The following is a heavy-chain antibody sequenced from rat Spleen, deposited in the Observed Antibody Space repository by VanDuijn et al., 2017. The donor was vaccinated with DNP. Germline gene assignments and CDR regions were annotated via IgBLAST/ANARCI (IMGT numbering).Heavy chain of an antibody. CDR2: ITYDGSNT. CDR3: TKTGGNWVAH. V-gene: IGHV5-7*01. J-gene: IGHJ3*01. CDR1: GFTFSDYY. D-gene: IGHD1-4*01. Sequence: EVQLVESGGGLVQPGNSLKLSCAASGFTFSDYYMAWVRQAPTKGLEWVATITYDGSNTYFGDSVKGRFTISRDNAKGTLYLQMDSLRSEDTATYYCTKTGGNWVAHWGQGTLVTVS.